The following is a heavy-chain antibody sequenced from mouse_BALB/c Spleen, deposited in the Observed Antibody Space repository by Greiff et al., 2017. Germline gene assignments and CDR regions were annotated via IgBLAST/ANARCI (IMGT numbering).Heavy chain of an antibody. CDR2: ISSGGSYT. V-gene: IGHV5-9-4*01. D-gene: IGHD4-1*01. CDR1: GFTFSSYA. CDR3: AKLGRGGFDY. J-gene: IGHJ2*01. Sequence: EVHLVESGGGLVKPGGSLKLSCAASGFTFSSYAMSWVRQSPEKRLEWVAEISSGGSYTYYPDTVTGRFTISRDNAKNTLYLEMSSLRSEDTAMYYCAKLGRGGFDYWGQGTTLTVSS.